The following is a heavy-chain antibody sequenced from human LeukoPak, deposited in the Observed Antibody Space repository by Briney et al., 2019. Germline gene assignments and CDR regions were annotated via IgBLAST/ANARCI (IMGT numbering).Heavy chain of an antibody. CDR1: GGSFSGYY. J-gene: IGHJ6*02. V-gene: IGHV4-34*01. Sequence: SETLSLTCAVYGGSFSGYYWSWIRQPPGKGLEWIGEINHSGSTNYNPSLKGRVTISVDTSKNQFSLKLSSVTAADTAVYYCARKSLGYYYYYGMDVWGQGTTVTVSS. CDR3: ARKSLGYYYYYGMDV. CDR2: INHSGST.